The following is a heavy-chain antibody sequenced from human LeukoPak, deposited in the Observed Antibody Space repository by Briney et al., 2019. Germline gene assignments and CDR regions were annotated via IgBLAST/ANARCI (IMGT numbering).Heavy chain of an antibody. V-gene: IGHV3-23*01. D-gene: IGHD6-13*01. CDR1: GFTFSTYA. Sequence: GGSLRLSCAASGFTFSTYAMSWVRQAPGKGLEWVSVIGHSGGSTYYADSVRGRFTISRDNSKNTLYLQMNSLRAEDTAVYYCAKGLGLAAALEDFDYWGQGTLVTVSS. J-gene: IGHJ4*02. CDR3: AKGLGLAAALEDFDY. CDR2: IGHSGGST.